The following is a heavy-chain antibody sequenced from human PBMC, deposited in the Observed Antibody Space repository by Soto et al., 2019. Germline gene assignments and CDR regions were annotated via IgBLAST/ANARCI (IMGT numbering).Heavy chain of an antibody. D-gene: IGHD2-21*02. CDR1: GFTFRDYA. Sequence: DVQLLESGGALVQPGGSLRLSCAASGFTFRDYAMSWVRQAPGKGLEWVSTVSGSGGNRNYADSVKGRFTISRDNSENALYHKMISRRYDVMARYSCPKGPQRTAWHYFEHWGQGTLVPLSS. V-gene: IGHV3-23*01. J-gene: IGHJ4*01. CDR3: PKGPQRTAWHYFEH. CDR2: VSGSGGNR.